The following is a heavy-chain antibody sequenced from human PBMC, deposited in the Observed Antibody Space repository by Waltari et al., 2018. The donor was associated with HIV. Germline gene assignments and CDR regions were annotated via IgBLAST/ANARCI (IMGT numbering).Heavy chain of an antibody. CDR2: INAGNGNT. J-gene: IGHJ5*02. Sequence: QVQLVQSGAEVKKPGASVKVSCKASGYTFTSYAMHWVRQAPGQRLEWMGWINAGNGNTKYSQKFQGRVTITRDTSASTAYMELSSLRSEDTAVYYCARDVVVVVPAATGRYNWFDPWGQGTLVTVSS. D-gene: IGHD2-2*01. CDR1: GYTFTSYA. V-gene: IGHV1-3*01. CDR3: ARDVVVVVPAATGRYNWFDP.